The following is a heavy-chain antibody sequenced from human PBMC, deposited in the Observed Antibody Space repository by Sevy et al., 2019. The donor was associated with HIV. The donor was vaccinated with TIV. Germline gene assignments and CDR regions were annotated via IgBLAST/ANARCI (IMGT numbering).Heavy chain of an antibody. D-gene: IGHD3-10*01. CDR1: GFTFSDYY. J-gene: IGHJ3*01. CDR3: AKGLGMVQGALLSEDL. V-gene: IGHV3-30*02. Sequence: GGSLRLSCAASGFTFSDYYMSWIRQAPGKGLEWVAFIRYDGTTKYYADSVKGRFTISRDNSKNTLYLQMNSLRPEDTSVYYCAKGLGMVQGALLSEDLWGQGTMVTVSS. CDR2: IRYDGTTK.